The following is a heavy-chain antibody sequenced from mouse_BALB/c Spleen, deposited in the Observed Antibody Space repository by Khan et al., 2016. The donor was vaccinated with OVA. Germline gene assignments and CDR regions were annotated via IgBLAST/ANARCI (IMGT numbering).Heavy chain of an antibody. D-gene: IGHD2-13*01. CDR1: GFSLISYS. CDR2: IWAGGST. CDR3: ARDFADSVEYFDV. J-gene: IGHJ1*01. Sequence: QVQLKESGPGLVAPSQSLSITCTVSGFSLISYSVHWVRQPPGKGLEWLGVIWAGGSTNYNSALMSRLSISKDNSKSQVFVKMNSLQIDDTAMYDCARDFADSVEYFDVWGAGTTVTGSS. V-gene: IGHV2-9*02.